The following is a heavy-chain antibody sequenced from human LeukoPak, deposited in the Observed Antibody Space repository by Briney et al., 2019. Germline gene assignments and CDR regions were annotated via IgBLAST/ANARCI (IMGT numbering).Heavy chain of an antibody. J-gene: IGHJ6*03. V-gene: IGHV1-69*06. CDR2: IIPVFGTT. CDR3: ARQGALRQDYYMDV. Sequence: SVNVSCTTSGGSFISYAITWVRQAPGQGLEWMGRIIPVFGTTTYAQRFQGRVTITADMDSSTAYLGLTSLTSEDTALYFCARQGALRQDYYMDVWGNGTTVIVSS. CDR1: GGSFISYA.